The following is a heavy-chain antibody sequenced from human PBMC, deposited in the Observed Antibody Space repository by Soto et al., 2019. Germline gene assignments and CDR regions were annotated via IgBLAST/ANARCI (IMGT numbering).Heavy chain of an antibody. Sequence: GGSLRLSCAASGFTFSIYSMYWVRQAPGKGLEWVSSISSSSAFIYYTDSVKGRFTISRDNAKNSLYLRMNSLRPEDTAVYYCAREDLITRVPIHNWFDPWGQGTLVTVSS. CDR2: ISSSSAFI. CDR3: AREDLITRVPIHNWFDP. D-gene: IGHD1-20*01. J-gene: IGHJ5*02. V-gene: IGHV3-21*01. CDR1: GFTFSIYS.